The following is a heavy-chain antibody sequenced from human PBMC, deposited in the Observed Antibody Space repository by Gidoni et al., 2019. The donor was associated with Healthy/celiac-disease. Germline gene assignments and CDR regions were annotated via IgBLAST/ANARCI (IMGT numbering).Heavy chain of an antibody. Sequence: QVQLQESGPGLVKPAEALSLSCNVSGGSMRGYYWNWSRQAPGKGLEWLGYIYYSGNTNYNPSLKSRVSISVDTSTSQFSLRLSYVTAADTAIYYCARGRLQLEGFDYWGQGTLVTVSS. V-gene: IGHV4-59*01. J-gene: IGHJ4*02. D-gene: IGHD1-1*01. CDR3: ARGRLQLEGFDY. CDR1: GGSMRGYY. CDR2: IYYSGNT.